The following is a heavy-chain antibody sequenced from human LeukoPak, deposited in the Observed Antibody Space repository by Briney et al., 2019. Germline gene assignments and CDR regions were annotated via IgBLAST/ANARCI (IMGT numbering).Heavy chain of an antibody. CDR3: AKMDYYDSSGYYIYGMDV. V-gene: IGHV3-23*01. Sequence: GGSLRLSCAASGFTVSSNYMSWVRQAPGKGLEWVSAISGSGGSTYYADSVKGRFTISRDNSKNMLYLQMNSLRAEDTAVYYCAKMDYYDSSGYYIYGMDVWGQGTTVTVSS. CDR1: GFTVSSNY. J-gene: IGHJ6*02. D-gene: IGHD3-22*01. CDR2: ISGSGGST.